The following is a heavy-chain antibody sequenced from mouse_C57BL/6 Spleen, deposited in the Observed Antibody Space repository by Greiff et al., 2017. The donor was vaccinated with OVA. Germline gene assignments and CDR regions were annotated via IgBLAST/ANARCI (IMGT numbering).Heavy chain of an antibody. CDR2: IDPANGNT. CDR1: GFNIKNTY. CDR3: ARGNYYGSNYFDY. Sequence: EVKLVESVAELVRPGASVKLSCTASGFNIKNTYMHWVKQRPEQGLEWIGRIDPANGNTKYAPKFQGKATITADTSSNTAYLQLSSLTSEDTAIYYCARGNYYGSNYFDYWGQGTTLTVSS. J-gene: IGHJ2*01. V-gene: IGHV14-3*01. D-gene: IGHD1-1*01.